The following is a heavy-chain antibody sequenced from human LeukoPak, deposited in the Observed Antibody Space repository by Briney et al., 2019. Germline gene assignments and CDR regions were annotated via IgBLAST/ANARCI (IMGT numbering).Heavy chain of an antibody. J-gene: IGHJ6*02. CDR3: AKGQIVVVPAERYYGMDV. V-gene: IGHV3-74*01. CDR2: INSDGSST. CDR1: GFTFSSYW. Sequence: PGGSLRLSCAASGFTFSSYWMHWVRQAPGKGLVWVSRINSDGSSTSYADSVKGRFTISRDNSKNTLFLQMSSLRAEDTAMYYCAKGQIVVVPAERYYGMDVWGQGTTVTASS. D-gene: IGHD2-2*01.